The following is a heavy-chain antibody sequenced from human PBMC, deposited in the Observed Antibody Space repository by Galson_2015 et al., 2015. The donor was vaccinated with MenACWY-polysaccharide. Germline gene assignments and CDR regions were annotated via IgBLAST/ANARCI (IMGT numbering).Heavy chain of an antibody. V-gene: IGHV1-69*04. CDR1: GGTFSNYA. D-gene: IGHD1-26*01. CDR2: IIPIRGIA. J-gene: IGHJ3*01. CDR3: ARPRLSGSYWGGAVNI. Sequence: SVKVSCKASGGTFSNYAINWPRQAPGQGPEWMGRIIPIRGIANYAQKFQGRVTITADKSTSTAYMGLSSLRSEDTAVYYCARPRLSGSYWGGAVNIWGQGTRVTVSS.